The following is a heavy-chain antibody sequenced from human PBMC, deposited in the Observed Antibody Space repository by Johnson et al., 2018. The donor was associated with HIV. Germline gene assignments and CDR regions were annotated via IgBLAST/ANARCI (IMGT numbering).Heavy chain of an antibody. Sequence: QVQLVESGGGVVQPGRSLRLSCAASGFTFSSYGVHWVRQAPGKGLEWVAVISYDGSNKYYADSVKGRFTISRDNSKNTLYLQMNSLRAEDTAVYYCARERYCSSTSCYFSRPPDAFDIWGQGTMVTVSS. CDR1: GFTFSSYG. J-gene: IGHJ3*02. CDR2: ISYDGSNK. CDR3: ARERYCSSTSCYFSRPPDAFDI. D-gene: IGHD2-2*01. V-gene: IGHV3-30*19.